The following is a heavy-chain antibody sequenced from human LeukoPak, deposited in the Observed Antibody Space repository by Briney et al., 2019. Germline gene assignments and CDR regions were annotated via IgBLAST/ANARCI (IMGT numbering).Heavy chain of an antibody. CDR3: TRAVAWNGDALDI. V-gene: IGHV3-73*01. CDR2: IRSKPNTYAT. CDR1: GFTFSGSA. Sequence: GRSLKLSCAASGFTFSGSAMHWVRQASGKGLEWVGHIRSKPNTYATTYAASVRGRFTISRDDSKNTAYLQMSSLKTEDTAVYYCTRAVAWNGDALDIWGQGTMVTVSS. D-gene: IGHD1-1*01. J-gene: IGHJ3*02.